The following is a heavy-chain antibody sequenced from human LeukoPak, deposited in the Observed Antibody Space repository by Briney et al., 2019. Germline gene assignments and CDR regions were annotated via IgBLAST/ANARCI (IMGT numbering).Heavy chain of an antibody. J-gene: IGHJ4*02. Sequence: PGGSLRLSCAASGFTVSSNYMNWIRQAPGKGLEWVSSFGTRSTSVYHAGSVKGRFAISRDNAKNSLYLQMNSPRAEDTALYYCAREVSEGFDFWGQGTLVTVSS. CDR2: FGTRSTSV. D-gene: IGHD3-22*01. CDR1: GFTVSSNY. V-gene: IGHV3-21*01. CDR3: AREVSEGFDF.